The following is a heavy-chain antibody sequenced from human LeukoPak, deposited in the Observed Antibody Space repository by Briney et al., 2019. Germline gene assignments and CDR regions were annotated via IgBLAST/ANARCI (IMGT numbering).Heavy chain of an antibody. D-gene: IGHD1-26*01. Sequence: GGSLRLSCAASGFTFSSYEMNWVRQAPGKGLEWVSYISSSGSIIYYADSVKSRFTISRDNAKNSLYLQMNSLRAEDTAVYYCAREGAVRGYYFDYWGQGTLVTVSS. CDR2: ISSSGSII. CDR3: AREGAVRGYYFDY. J-gene: IGHJ4*02. CDR1: GFTFSSYE. V-gene: IGHV3-48*03.